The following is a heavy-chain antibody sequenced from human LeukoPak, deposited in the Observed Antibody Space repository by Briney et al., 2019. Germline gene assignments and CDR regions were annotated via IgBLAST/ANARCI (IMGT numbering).Heavy chain of an antibody. V-gene: IGHV1-2*02. CDR1: GYTFTGYY. CDR3: ARDLGTMVRGVIQKPSMDV. CDR2: INPNSGGT. Sequence: GASVKVSCKASGYTFTGYYMHWVRQAPGQGLEWMGWINPNSGGTNYAQKLQGRVTMTTDTSTSTAYMELRSLRSDDTAVYYCARDLGTMVRGVIQKPSMDVWGQGTTVTVSS. J-gene: IGHJ6*02. D-gene: IGHD3-10*01.